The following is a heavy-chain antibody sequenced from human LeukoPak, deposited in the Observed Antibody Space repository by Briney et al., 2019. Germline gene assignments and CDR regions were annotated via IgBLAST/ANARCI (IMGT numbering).Heavy chain of an antibody. D-gene: IGHD6-19*01. CDR2: ISYSGST. CDR3: ARRGSGWYYFDY. V-gene: IGHV4-59*01. Sequence: PSETLSLTCSVSGGSLSSYYWSWIRQPPGKGLEWIGYISYSGSTNYNPSLKSRVTISVDTSKNQFSLKLSSVTAADTAVYYCARRGSGWYYFDYWGQGTLVTVSS. J-gene: IGHJ4*02. CDR1: GGSLSSYY.